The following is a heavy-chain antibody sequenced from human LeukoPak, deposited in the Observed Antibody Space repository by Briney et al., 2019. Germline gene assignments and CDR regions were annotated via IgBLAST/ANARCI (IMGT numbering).Heavy chain of an antibody. CDR2: IKLDGSEK. V-gene: IGHV3-7*01. Sequence: GGSLRLSCAASGFTFSSYWMSWVRQAPGKGLEWVANIKLDGSEKYYVDSVKGRFTISRDNAKNSLYLQMNSLRAEDTAVYYCARSDFLVGYAFDIWGQGTMVTVSS. CDR3: ARSDFLVGYAFDI. J-gene: IGHJ3*02. CDR1: GFTFSSYW. D-gene: IGHD2-2*01.